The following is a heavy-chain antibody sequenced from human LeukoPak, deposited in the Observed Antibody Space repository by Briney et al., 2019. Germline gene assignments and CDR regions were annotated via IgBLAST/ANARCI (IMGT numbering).Heavy chain of an antibody. V-gene: IGHV3-9*01. D-gene: IGHD2-15*01. CDR1: VFIFHDYA. CDR3: VKSGGYYYMDA. J-gene: IGHJ6*03. Sequence: GGSLRLSCAASVFIFHDYAMHWVRQAPGKGLEWVSSVSWNRDIIAYADSVRGRFTISRDNDQNSRYLEMTSLRVEDTALYYCVKSGGYYYMDAWGKGTTVIVSS. CDR2: VSWNRDII.